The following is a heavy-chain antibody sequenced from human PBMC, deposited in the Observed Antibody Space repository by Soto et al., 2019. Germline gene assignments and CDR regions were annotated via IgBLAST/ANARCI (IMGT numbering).Heavy chain of an antibody. V-gene: IGHV4-4*02. J-gene: IGHJ4*02. Sequence: LSLTCAVSGGSISSNNWWSWVRQPPGKGPEWTGEIYHSGSTNYNPSLKSRVTISVDKSKRQFSLKLSSVTAADTAVYYCAAYYDSSGYGRPFDYWGQGTLVT. CDR2: IYHSGST. D-gene: IGHD3-22*01. CDR1: GGSISSNNW. CDR3: AAYYDSSGYGRPFDY.